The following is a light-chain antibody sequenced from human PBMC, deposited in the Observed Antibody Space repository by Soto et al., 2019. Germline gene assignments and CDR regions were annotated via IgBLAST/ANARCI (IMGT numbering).Light chain of an antibody. CDR2: DVS. V-gene: IGLV2-14*01. Sequence: QSALTQPASVSGSPGQSITISCTGTSSDVGGYVSWYQQHPGKAPKLMIYDVSNRPSGVSNRFSGSKSGNTASLTISGLQAEDEADYYCSSYTSSSTLGVFGGGTKVTVL. CDR1: SSDVGGY. CDR3: SSYTSSSTLGV. J-gene: IGLJ2*01.